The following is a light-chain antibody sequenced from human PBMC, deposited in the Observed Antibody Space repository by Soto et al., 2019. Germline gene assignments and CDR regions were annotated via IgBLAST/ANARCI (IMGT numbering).Light chain of an antibody. Sequence: DIQMTQSPSTLSASVGDRVTITCRASQSISTWLAWYQQKPGKAPKLLIYRASNLESGVPSRFSGSGSGTEFTLTISSLQPDDFATYYCQQYKSYWTFGQGTKAEIK. CDR2: RAS. CDR3: QQYKSYWT. CDR1: QSISTW. J-gene: IGKJ1*01. V-gene: IGKV1-5*03.